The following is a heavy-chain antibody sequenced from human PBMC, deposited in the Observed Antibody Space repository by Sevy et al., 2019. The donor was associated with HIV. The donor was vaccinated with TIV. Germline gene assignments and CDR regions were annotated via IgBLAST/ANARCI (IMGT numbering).Heavy chain of an antibody. CDR2: FSFGCGKI. Sequence: GGSLRLSCAASGFTFSNYAMSWVRQSPGKGLEWVSTFSFGCGKINYADSVKGRFTISRDNSKNTLYLQMNSLRAEDTALYYCAREGCSKPHHYWGQGTLVTVSS. J-gene: IGHJ4*02. D-gene: IGHD2-2*01. V-gene: IGHV3-23*01. CDR1: GFTFSNYA. CDR3: AREGCSKPHHY.